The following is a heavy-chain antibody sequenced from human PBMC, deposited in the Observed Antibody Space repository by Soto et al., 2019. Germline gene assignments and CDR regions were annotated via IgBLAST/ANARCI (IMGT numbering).Heavy chain of an antibody. CDR3: VSMSPTVSPSSDI. V-gene: IGHV4-4*02. D-gene: IGHD4-17*01. Sequence: PSETLSLTCTVSGGSMSSSNWWNWVRQPPGKGLEWIGETHHSGRTYYNPSIKSRVTISVDRSKNQFSLKLSSVTAADTAVYYCVSMSPTVSPSSDIWGQGTMV. CDR2: THHSGRT. CDR1: GGSMSSSNW. J-gene: IGHJ3*02.